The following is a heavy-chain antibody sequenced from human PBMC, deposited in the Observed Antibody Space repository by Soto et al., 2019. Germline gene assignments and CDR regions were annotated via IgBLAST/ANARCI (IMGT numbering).Heavy chain of an antibody. Sequence: PGGSLRLSCAASGFTFSNYAMNWVRQAPGKGLEWVSAISGSAGSTYYTDSVRGRFTISGDNSKNTLYLQMNSLRAEDTALYYCAKDRPFDTIFGSLDYWGQGTLVTVSS. D-gene: IGHD3-3*01. J-gene: IGHJ4*02. CDR2: ISGSAGST. CDR1: GFTFSNYA. V-gene: IGHV3-23*01. CDR3: AKDRPFDTIFGSLDY.